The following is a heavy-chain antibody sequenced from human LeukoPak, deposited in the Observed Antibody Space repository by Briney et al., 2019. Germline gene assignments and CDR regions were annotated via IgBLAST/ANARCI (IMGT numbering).Heavy chain of an antibody. J-gene: IGHJ5*02. D-gene: IGHD6-25*01. V-gene: IGHV3-23*01. CDR2: ISAGGGST. CDR1: GFTFSSYA. CDR3: ARGFSGPTKNWSDP. Sequence: PGGSLRLSCAVSGFTFSSYAMSWVRQAPGKGLEWVSAISAGGGSTYYADSVKGRFTISRDNSKNTLYLQMNSLRAEDTAVYYCARGFSGPTKNWSDPWGQGTRVTVSS.